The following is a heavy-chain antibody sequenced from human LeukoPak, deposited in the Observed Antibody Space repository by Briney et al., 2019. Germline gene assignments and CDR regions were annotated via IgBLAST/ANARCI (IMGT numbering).Heavy chain of an antibody. CDR3: ARERWGITGTTSSGDEYTYYYMDV. CDR2: IIPIFGTA. D-gene: IGHD1-7*01. CDR1: GGTFSSYA. J-gene: IGHJ6*03. V-gene: IGHV1-69*05. Sequence: SVKVSCKASGGTFSSYAISWVRQAPGQGLEWMGGIIPIFGTANYAQKFQGRVTITTDESTSTAYMELSSLRSEDTAVYYCARERWGITGTTSSGDEYTYYYMDVWGKGTTVTVSS.